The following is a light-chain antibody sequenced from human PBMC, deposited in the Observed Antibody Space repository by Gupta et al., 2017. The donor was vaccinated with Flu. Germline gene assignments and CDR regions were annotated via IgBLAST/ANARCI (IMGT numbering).Light chain of an antibody. CDR2: EVS. J-gene: IGKJ2*01. CDR3: MQSLQFPRT. V-gene: IGKV2D-29*01. CDR1: QSLMNRDGKTY. Sequence: ISGRSSQSLMNRDGKTYLYWYLQRPGQPPQLLIYEVSNRFSGVPERFSGSGSGTDFTLKISRVEAEDLGVYYCMQSLQFPRTFGQGTKLEI.